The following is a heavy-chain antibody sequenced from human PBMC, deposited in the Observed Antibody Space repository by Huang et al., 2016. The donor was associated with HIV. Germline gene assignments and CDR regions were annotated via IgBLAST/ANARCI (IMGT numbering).Heavy chain of an antibody. D-gene: IGHD3-10*01. CDR3: ARPQGDMVRGIIRSYYYYYGMDV. CDR2: IGSRSSYK. V-gene: IGHV3-21*01. Sequence: EVQLVESGGGLVKPGGSLRLSCAASGFTFSRYSMNWVRQAPGKGLEWVAAIGSRSSYKSHADSVKGRFTISRDDAKNALYLQMNSLRPEDTAVYYCARPQGDMVRGIIRSYYYYYGMDVWGQGTTVTVSS. J-gene: IGHJ6*02. CDR1: GFTFSRYS.